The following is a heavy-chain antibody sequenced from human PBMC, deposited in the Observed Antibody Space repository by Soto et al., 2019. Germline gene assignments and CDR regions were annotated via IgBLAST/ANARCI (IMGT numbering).Heavy chain of an antibody. CDR3: AKDAQDIVVVVAANYFDY. J-gene: IGHJ4*02. D-gene: IGHD2-15*01. CDR1: GFTFSSYA. CDR2: ISGSGGST. Sequence: PEGSLRLSCAASGFTFSSYAMSWVRQAPGKGLEWVSAISGSGGSTYYADSVKGRFTISRDNSKNTLYLQMNSLRAEDTAVYYCAKDAQDIVVVVAANYFDYWGQGTLVTVSS. V-gene: IGHV3-23*01.